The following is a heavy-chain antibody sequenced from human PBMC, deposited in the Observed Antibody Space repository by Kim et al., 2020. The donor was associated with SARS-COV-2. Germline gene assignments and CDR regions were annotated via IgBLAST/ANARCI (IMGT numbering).Heavy chain of an antibody. V-gene: IGHV3-7*04. CDR2: IKQDGSEK. D-gene: IGHD2-8*01. Sequence: GGSLRLSCAASGFTFSDYYLSWVRLAPGKGLVWVATIKQDGSEKTYVDSVQGRFPISRDNAKNSLYLQMNSLRAEDTAVYYCARAHTYGRHWGQGTLVTVSS. J-gene: IGHJ4*02. CDR1: GFTFSDYY. CDR3: ARAHTYGRH.